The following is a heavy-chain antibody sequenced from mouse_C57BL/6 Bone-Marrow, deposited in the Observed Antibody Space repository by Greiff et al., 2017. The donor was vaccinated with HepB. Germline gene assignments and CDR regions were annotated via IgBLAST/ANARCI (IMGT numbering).Heavy chain of an antibody. Sequence: VKLQQPGAEQVKPGASVKLSCKASGYTFTSYWMHWVKQRPGQGLEWIGMIHPNSGSTNYNEKLKSKATLTVDKSSSTAYMQLSSLTSEDSAVYYCAYYAWFAYWGQGTLVTVSA. V-gene: IGHV1-64*01. CDR2: IHPNSGST. CDR1: GYTFTSYW. CDR3: AYYAWFAY. D-gene: IGHD1-1*01. J-gene: IGHJ3*01.